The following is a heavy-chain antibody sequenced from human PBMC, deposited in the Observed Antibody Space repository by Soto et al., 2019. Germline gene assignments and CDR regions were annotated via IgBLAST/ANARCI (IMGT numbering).Heavy chain of an antibody. J-gene: IGHJ2*01. CDR2: ISGSGGTA. D-gene: IGHD2-21*02. CDR1: GFSFNSYA. Sequence: EELLVQSGGGLGQSGGSLRLSCAASGFSFNSYAMSWVRQSPGRGLQWVSVISGSGGTAYYADSVKGRFIISRDNSRNILYLEMHSLRAEDTAIYYCAKDLGDCGGDCYSRGWYFDLWGRGTLVSVFS. CDR3: AKDLGDCGGDCYSRGWYFDL. V-gene: IGHV3-23*04.